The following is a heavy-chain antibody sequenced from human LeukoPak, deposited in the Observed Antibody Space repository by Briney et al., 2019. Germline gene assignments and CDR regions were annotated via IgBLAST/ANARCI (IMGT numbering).Heavy chain of an antibody. CDR2: IYSGGST. Sequence: GGSLRLSCAASGFTVSSNYMSWVRQAPGKGLEWVSVIYSGGSTYYADSVKGRFTISRDNSKNTLYLQMNSLRAEDTAVYYCARERWDYYDSSGYYNDWGQGTLVTVS. CDR3: ARERWDYYDSSGYYND. J-gene: IGHJ4*02. CDR1: GFTVSSNY. V-gene: IGHV3-53*01. D-gene: IGHD3-22*01.